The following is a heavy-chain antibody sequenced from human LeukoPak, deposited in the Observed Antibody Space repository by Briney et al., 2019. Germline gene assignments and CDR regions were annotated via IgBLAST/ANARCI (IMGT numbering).Heavy chain of an antibody. D-gene: IGHD1-26*01. Sequence: GGSLRLSCEASGFTFSNYGMHWVRQAPGKGLEWVAVISYDGRNTHSADSVKGRFTISRDNSKNTLSLQMNSLRAEDTAVYYCTYGEDYYVFEYWGQGTQVTVSS. J-gene: IGHJ4*02. CDR1: GFTFSNYG. CDR3: TYGEDYYVFEY. V-gene: IGHV3-30*03. CDR2: ISYDGRNT.